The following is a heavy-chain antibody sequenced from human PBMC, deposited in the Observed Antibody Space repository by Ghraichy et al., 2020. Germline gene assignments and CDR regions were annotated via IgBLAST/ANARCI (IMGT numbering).Heavy chain of an antibody. CDR2: IYSGGST. CDR3: ARSGSWAYFDY. V-gene: IGHV3-53*01. CDR1: GFTVSSNY. J-gene: IGHJ4*02. Sequence: GGSLRLSCAASGFTVSSNYMSWVRQAPGKGLEWVSVIYSGGSTYYADSVKGRFTISRDNSKNTLYLQMNSLRAEDTAVYYCARSGSWAYFDYWGQGTLVTVSS. D-gene: IGHD6-13*01.